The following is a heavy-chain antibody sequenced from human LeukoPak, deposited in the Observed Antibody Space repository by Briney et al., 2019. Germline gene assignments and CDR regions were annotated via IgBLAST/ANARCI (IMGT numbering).Heavy chain of an antibody. CDR1: GFTFSSYG. J-gene: IGHJ4*02. CDR3: AKALDYGDQNFDY. Sequence: GRSLRLSCAASGFTFSSYGMHWVRQAPGKGLEWVAVIWYDGSNKYYADSVKGRFTISRDNSKNTLYLQMNSLRAEDTAVYYCAKALDYGDQNFDYWGQGTLATVSS. D-gene: IGHD4-17*01. V-gene: IGHV3-33*06. CDR2: IWYDGSNK.